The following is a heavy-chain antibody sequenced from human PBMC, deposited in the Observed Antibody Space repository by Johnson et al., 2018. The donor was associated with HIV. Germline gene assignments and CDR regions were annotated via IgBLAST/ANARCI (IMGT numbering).Heavy chain of an antibody. CDR3: TKMGALGAFDI. D-gene: IGHD3-16*01. CDR2: VSVAGSKN. Sequence: QVQPVDSGGGFVQPGSSLRLSCAASGFTLDDYALHGVRQAPGKGLECVAVVSVAGSKNYHADSVKGRFTISRDNSKNTLSLQMNSLRAEDTAVYYCTKMGALGAFDIWGQGTMVTVSS. CDR1: GFTLDDYA. J-gene: IGHJ3*02. V-gene: IGHV3-30*18.